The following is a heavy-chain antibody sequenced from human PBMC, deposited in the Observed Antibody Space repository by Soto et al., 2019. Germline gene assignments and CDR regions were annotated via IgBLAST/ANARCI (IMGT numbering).Heavy chain of an antibody. J-gene: IGHJ4*02. CDR1: GGSISSGGYY. Sequence: KPSETLSLTCTVSGGSISSGGYYWSWIRQHPGKGLEWIGYIYYSGSTYYNPSLKGRVTISVDTSKNQFSLKLSSVTVADTAVYYCARDSGYGDFDYWGQGTLVTVSS. V-gene: IGHV4-31*02. CDR2: IYYSGST. D-gene: IGHD5-12*01. CDR3: ARDSGYGDFDY.